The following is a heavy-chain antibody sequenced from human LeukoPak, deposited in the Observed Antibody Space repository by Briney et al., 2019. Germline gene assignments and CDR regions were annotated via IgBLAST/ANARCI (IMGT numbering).Heavy chain of an antibody. CDR2: ISSSSSYI. CDR3: ARGISSSGWYDY. CDR1: GFTFSSYS. J-gene: IGHJ4*02. D-gene: IGHD6-19*01. V-gene: IGHV3-21*01. Sequence: GGSLRLSCAASGFTFSSYSMNWVRQAPGKGLEWVSSISSSSSYIYCADSVKGRFTISRDNAKNSLYLQMNSLRAEDTAVYYCARGISSSGWYDYWGQGTLVTVSS.